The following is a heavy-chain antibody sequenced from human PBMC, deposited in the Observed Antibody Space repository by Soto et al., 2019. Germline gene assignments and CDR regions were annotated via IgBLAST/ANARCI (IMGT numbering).Heavy chain of an antibody. CDR3: ARDCSGGSCSDY. V-gene: IGHV1-69*04. D-gene: IGHD2-15*01. Sequence: SVKVSCKASGGTFSSYTISWVRQAPGQGLEWMGRIIPILGIANYAQKFQGRVTITADKSTSTAYMELSSLRSEDTAVYYCARDCSGGSCSDYWGQVNLVTVSS. CDR1: GGTFSSYT. J-gene: IGHJ4*02. CDR2: IIPILGIA.